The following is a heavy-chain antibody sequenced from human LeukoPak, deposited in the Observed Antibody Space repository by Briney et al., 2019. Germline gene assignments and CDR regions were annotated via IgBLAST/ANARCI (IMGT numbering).Heavy chain of an antibody. Sequence: PGGSLRLSCAASGFAFSSYSMNWVRQAPGKGLEWVSCVSRRSSFIFYADSVQGRFTVSRDDAKDSLFLQMNSLRAEDTAVYYCARVSDAYDYFFDYWGQGTLVTVSS. J-gene: IGHJ4*02. V-gene: IGHV3-21*01. CDR1: GFAFSSYS. D-gene: IGHD5-12*01. CDR3: ARVSDAYDYFFDY. CDR2: VSRRSSFI.